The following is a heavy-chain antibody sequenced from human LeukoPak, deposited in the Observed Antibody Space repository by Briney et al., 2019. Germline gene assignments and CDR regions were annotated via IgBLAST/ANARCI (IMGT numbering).Heavy chain of an antibody. J-gene: IGHJ4*02. CDR1: GFTVSSNY. CDR3: ASISDLLYYFDS. Sequence: GGSLRLSCAASGFTVSSNYMSWVRQAPGKGLEWVSVSYTGGNTHYADSVKGRFTLSRDNSKNTVYLQMNSLGVEDTAMYYCASISDLLYYFDSWGQGTLVTVSS. V-gene: IGHV3-66*01. CDR2: SYTGGNT.